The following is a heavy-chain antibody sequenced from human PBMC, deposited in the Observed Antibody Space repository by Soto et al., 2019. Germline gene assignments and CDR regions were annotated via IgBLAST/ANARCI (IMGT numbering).Heavy chain of an antibody. CDR1: GFTFTADA. CDR3: ASYVRGPAFYLDS. Sequence: PGGSLRLSCAASGFTFTADAMSWVRQAPGKGLEWVSVISKNGDEEYYADSVTGRFTISRDSSNNLLYLRMSSLRVEDTAVYYCASYVRGPAFYLDSWGQGTLVTVSS. D-gene: IGHD3-10*02. CDR2: ISKNGDEE. J-gene: IGHJ4*02. V-gene: IGHV3-23*01.